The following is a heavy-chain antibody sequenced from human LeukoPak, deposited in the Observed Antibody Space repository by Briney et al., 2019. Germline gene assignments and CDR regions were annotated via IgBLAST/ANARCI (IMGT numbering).Heavy chain of an antibody. J-gene: IGHJ4*02. CDR1: AFTFSSSA. V-gene: IGHV3-7*04. CDR3: TGETYYFDH. Sequence: GRSLRLSCTGSAFTFSSSAFHWVRQAPGKGLEWVANINQDGSEKYYVDSVRGRFAISRDNAKNSLYLQMNSLRPEDTAMYYCTGETYYFDHWGQGALVTVSS. CDR2: INQDGSEK.